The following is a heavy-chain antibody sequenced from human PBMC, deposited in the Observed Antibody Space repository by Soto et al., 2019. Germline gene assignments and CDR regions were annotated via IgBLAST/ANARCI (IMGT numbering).Heavy chain of an antibody. Sequence: GESLKISCQGSGYTFTSYWIGWVRQMPGKGLEWVAIIYPADSNTRYSPSFRGQVTISADKSISIAYLQWSSLKASDTAIYYCARPFGMDVWGQGTTVTVS. J-gene: IGHJ6*02. V-gene: IGHV5-51*01. CDR2: IYPADSNT. CDR3: ARPFGMDV. CDR1: GYTFTSYW.